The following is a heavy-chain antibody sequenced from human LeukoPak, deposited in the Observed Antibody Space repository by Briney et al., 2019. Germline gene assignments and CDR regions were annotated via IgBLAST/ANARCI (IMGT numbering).Heavy chain of an antibody. CDR3: AREGSTQC. D-gene: IGHD2-2*01. CDR2: INHSGST. J-gene: IGHJ4*02. V-gene: IGHV4-34*01. Sequence: SETLSLTCAVYGGSFSGYYWSWIRQPPGKGLEWIGEINHSGSTNYNPSLKSRVTISVDTSKNQFSLQLSAVTAADTGVYYCAREGSTQCWGQGTLVTVSS. CDR1: GGSFSGYY.